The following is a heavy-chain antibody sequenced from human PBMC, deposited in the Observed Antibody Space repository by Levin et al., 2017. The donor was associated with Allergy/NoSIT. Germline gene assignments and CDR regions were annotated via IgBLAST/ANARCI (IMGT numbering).Heavy chain of an antibody. J-gene: IGHJ4*02. D-gene: IGHD2-15*01. CDR1: GGSISSYY. CDR3: GRGRSGGKDFDY. V-gene: IGHV4-4*07. CDR2: IYSSGST. Sequence: SETLSLTCTVSGGSISSYYWSWIRQPAGKRLEWIGRIYSSGSTTYNPSLKSRVTMSVDTSKNQFSLKLSSVTAADTAVYYCGRGRSGGKDFDYWGQGTLVTVSS.